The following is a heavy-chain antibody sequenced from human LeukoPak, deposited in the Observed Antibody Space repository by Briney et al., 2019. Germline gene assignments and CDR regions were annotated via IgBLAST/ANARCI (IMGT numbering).Heavy chain of an antibody. Sequence: GGSLRLSCAASGFTFSSYAMYWVRQAPGEGLEWVAVISNDGSNKYYADSVKGRFTISRDNSKNTLNLQMNSLRAEDTAVFYCARDSAYSDSWQTDRGNAPDYWGQGTLVTVSS. CDR2: ISNDGSNK. V-gene: IGHV3-30-3*01. CDR1: GFTFSSYA. CDR3: ARDSAYSDSWQTDRGNAPDY. D-gene: IGHD6-13*01. J-gene: IGHJ4*02.